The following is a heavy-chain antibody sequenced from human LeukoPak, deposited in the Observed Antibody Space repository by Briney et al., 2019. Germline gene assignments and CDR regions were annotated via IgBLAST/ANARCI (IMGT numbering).Heavy chain of an antibody. J-gene: IGHJ6*02. CDR1: GYTFSSSY. CDR2: INPSGGST. CDR3: ASQVITMPDYGMDV. D-gene: IGHD3-10*01. Sequence: ASVKVSCKASGYTFSSSYMHWVRQAPGLGLERMGIINPSGGSTTYAQKFQGRVTMTRDTSTRTVYMELSSLRSEDTAVYYCASQVITMPDYGMDVWGQGTTVTVPS. V-gene: IGHV1-46*01.